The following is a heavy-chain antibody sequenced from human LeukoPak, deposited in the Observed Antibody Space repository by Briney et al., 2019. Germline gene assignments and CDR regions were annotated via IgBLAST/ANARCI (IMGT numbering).Heavy chain of an antibody. J-gene: IGHJ3*02. CDR3: AKDRGDSYGLGAFDI. CDR2: ISYDGSNK. Sequence: GRSLRLSCAASGFTFSSYGMHWVRQAPGKGLEWVAVISYDGSNKYYADSVKGRFTISRDNSKNTLYLQTNSLRAEDTAVYYCAKDRGDSYGLGAFDIWGQGTMVTVSS. CDR1: GFTFSSYG. D-gene: IGHD2-21*02. V-gene: IGHV3-30*18.